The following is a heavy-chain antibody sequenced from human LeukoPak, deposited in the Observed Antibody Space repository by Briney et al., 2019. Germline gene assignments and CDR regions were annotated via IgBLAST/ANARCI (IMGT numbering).Heavy chain of an antibody. V-gene: IGHV1-2*02. J-gene: IGHJ4*02. Sequence: ASVKVSCKASGYTFTGYYMHWVRQAPGQGLEWMGWINPNSGGTNYAQKFQGRVTMTRDTSISTAYMELSRLRSDDTAVYYCARDRHYYDSSCYGYWGQGTLVTVSS. CDR3: ARDRHYYDSSCYGY. CDR1: GYTFTGYY. D-gene: IGHD3-22*01. CDR2: INPNSGGT.